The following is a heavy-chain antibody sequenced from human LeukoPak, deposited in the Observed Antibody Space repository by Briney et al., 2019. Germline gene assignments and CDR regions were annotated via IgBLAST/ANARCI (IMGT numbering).Heavy chain of an antibody. Sequence: SETLSLTCTVSGVSISSGGYYWSWIRQPPGKGLEWIGYIYHSGSTYYNPSLKSRVTISVDRSKNQFSLKLSSVTAADTAVYYCARAVTLDYWGQGTLVTVSS. CDR1: GVSISSGGYY. CDR3: ARAVTLDY. V-gene: IGHV4-30-2*01. J-gene: IGHJ4*02. D-gene: IGHD4-17*01. CDR2: IYHSGST.